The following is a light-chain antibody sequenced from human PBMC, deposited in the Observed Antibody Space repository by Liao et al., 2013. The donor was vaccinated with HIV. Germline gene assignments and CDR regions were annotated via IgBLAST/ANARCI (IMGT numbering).Light chain of an antibody. CDR3: QVWDGDYAL. V-gene: IGLV3-21*04. CDR2: YDK. J-gene: IGLJ2*01. Sequence: SYELTQPPSVSVAPGKTARITCGGNNLGSKSVHWYQQKPGQAPILVIYYDKDRPSGIPERFSGSNSGNTATLTISRVEAGDEADYYCQVWDGDYALFGGGTKLTVL. CDR1: NLGSKS.